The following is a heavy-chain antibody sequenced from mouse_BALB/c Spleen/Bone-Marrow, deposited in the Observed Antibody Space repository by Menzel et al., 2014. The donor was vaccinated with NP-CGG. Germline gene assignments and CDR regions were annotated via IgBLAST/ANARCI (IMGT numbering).Heavy chain of an antibody. J-gene: IGHJ3*01. CDR1: GYSITSDYA. V-gene: IGHV3-2*02. CDR2: ISYSGST. D-gene: IGHD2-3*01. Sequence: EVQLQESGPGLVKPSQSLSLTCTVTGYSITSDYAWNWIRQFPGNKLEWMGYISYSGSTSYNPSLKSQISITRDTSKNQFFLQLNSVTTEDTATYYCASPLLFAYWGQGTLVTVSA. CDR3: ASPLLFAY.